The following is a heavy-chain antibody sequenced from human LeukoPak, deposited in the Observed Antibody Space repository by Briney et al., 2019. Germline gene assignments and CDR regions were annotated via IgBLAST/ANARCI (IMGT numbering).Heavy chain of an antibody. D-gene: IGHD3-10*01. CDR3: ARDPSAVVRGVVIDY. J-gene: IGHJ4*02. CDR1: GFTFSSYW. CDR2: INSDGSST. V-gene: IGHV3-74*01. Sequence: PGGSLRLSCAASGFTFSSYWMHWVRQAPGKGLVWVSRINSDGSSTSYADSVKGRFTISRDNAKNTLYLQMNSLRAEDTAVHYCARDPSAVVRGVVIDYWGQGTLVTVSS.